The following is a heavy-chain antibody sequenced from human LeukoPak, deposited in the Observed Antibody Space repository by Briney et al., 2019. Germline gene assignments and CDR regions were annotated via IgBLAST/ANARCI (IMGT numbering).Heavy chain of an antibody. CDR3: EGLDTAMITSSDY. D-gene: IGHD5-18*01. Sequence: GGSLRLSCAASGFTFSSYWMNWARQAPGKGLEWVACIKGDGSERYHVDSVKGRFTISRDNAKNSLYLQMNSLRVEDTAVYYCEGLDTAMITSSDYWGQGTLVTVSS. J-gene: IGHJ4*02. CDR2: IKGDGSER. V-gene: IGHV3-7*03. CDR1: GFTFSSYW.